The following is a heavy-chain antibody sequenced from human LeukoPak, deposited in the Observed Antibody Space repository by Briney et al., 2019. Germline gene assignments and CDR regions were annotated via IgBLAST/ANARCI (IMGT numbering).Heavy chain of an antibody. D-gene: IGHD2-2*02. V-gene: IGHV4-61*02. CDR3: AGGPFYCSSTSCYKQSSWFDP. J-gene: IGHJ5*02. CDR1: GGSITSGSHY. CDR2: IYVGGTT. Sequence: SQTLSLTCTVSGGSITSGSHYWSWIRRPAGKGLEWIGRIYVGGTTNYNPSLQSRVTMSVDTSKNQFSLKLSSVTAADTAVYYCAGGPFYCSSTSCYKQSSWFDPWGQGTLVTVSS.